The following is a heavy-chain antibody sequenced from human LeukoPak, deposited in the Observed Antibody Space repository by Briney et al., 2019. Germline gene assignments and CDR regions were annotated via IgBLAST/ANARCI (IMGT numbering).Heavy chain of an antibody. V-gene: IGHV1-8*03. J-gene: IGHJ6*03. Sequence: ASVKVSCKASGYTFTSYDINWVRQATGQGLEWMGWMNPNSGNTGYAQKFQGRVTITRNTSINTAYMELSSLRSEDTAVYYCARVMDGSGSYRFYYYYMDVWGKGTTVTVSS. CDR2: MNPNSGNT. D-gene: IGHD3-10*01. CDR3: ARVMDGSGSYRFYYYYMDV. CDR1: GYTFTSYD.